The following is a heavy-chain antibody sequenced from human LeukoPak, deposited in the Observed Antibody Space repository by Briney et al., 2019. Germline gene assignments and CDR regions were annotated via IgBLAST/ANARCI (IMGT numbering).Heavy chain of an antibody. Sequence: GRSLRLSCAASGFTFSSYGMHWVRQAPGKGLEWVAVIWYDGSNKYYADSVKGRFTISRDNSKNTLYLQMNSLRAEDTAVYYCARAPGSSSFGWLDPWGQGTLVTVSS. CDR3: ARAPGSSSFGWLDP. V-gene: IGHV3-33*01. J-gene: IGHJ5*02. CDR2: IWYDGSNK. CDR1: GFTFSSYG. D-gene: IGHD6-13*01.